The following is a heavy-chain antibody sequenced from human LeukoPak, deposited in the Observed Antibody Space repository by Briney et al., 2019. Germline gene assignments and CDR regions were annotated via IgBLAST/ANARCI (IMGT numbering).Heavy chain of an antibody. Sequence: ASVKVSCKASGYTFTRYYMHWVRQAPGQGLEWMGLTNPSGGSTNYAHKFQGRVTMTRDMSTSTVYMELSSLRSEDTAVYYCARGSAVRGWDDYSGYYPTFDYWGQGTLVTVSS. CDR2: TNPSGGST. CDR1: GYTFTRYY. J-gene: IGHJ4*02. CDR3: ARGSAVRGWDDYSGYYPTFDY. V-gene: IGHV1-46*01. D-gene: IGHD3-22*01.